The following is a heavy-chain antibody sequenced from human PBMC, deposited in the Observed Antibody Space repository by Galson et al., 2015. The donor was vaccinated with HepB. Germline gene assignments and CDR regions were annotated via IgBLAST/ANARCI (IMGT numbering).Heavy chain of an antibody. CDR1: GGTFSSYA. V-gene: IGHV1-69*13. CDR2: IIPIFGTA. D-gene: IGHD3-10*01. J-gene: IGHJ4*02. Sequence: SVTVSCKASGGTFSSYAISWVRQAPGQGLEWMGGIIPIFGTANYAQKFQGRVTITADESTSTAYMELSSLRSEDTAVYYCARDSNYGSGSYQFQGGYWGQGTLVTVSS. CDR3: ARDSNYGSGSYQFQGGY.